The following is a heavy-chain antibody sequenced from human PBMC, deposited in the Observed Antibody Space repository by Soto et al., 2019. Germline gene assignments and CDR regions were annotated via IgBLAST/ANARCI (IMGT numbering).Heavy chain of an antibody. CDR1: GFTFGSYS. V-gene: IGHV3-21*01. CDR3: ARTVVPAPVLDGMDV. J-gene: IGHJ6*02. D-gene: IGHD2-2*01. CDR2: ISSSSSYI. Sequence: GGSLRLSCAASGFTFGSYSMNWVRQAPGKGLEWVSSISSSSSYIYYADSVKGRFTISRDNAKNSLYLQMNSLRAEDTAVYYCARTVVPAPVLDGMDVWGQGTTVTVSS.